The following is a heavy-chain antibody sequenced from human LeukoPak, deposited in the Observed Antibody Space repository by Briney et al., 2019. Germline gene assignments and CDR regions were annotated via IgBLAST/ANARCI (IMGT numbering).Heavy chain of an antibody. Sequence: AGRSLRLSCAASGFTFSSYAMHWVRQAPGKGLEWVAVISYDGSNKYYADSVKGRFTISRDNSKNTLYLQMNSLRAEDTAVYYCASRSWAGNWGQGTTVTVSS. CDR3: ASRSWAGN. D-gene: IGHD6-19*01. CDR1: GFTFSSYA. V-gene: IGHV3-30*04. J-gene: IGHJ6*02. CDR2: ISYDGSNK.